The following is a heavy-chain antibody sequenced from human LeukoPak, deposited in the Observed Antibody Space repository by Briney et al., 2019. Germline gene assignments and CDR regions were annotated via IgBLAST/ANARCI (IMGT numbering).Heavy chain of an antibody. D-gene: IGHD5-12*01. CDR3: ARDYFGYSGYANYYYGMDV. J-gene: IGHJ6*02. CDR1: GGSSSVYY. V-gene: IGHV4-59*01. CDR2: IYYRENT. Sequence: SETLSLTCTVSGGSSSVYYWSWIRQPPGKGLEWIGYIYYRENTNYNPSLKSRVTISLDTSKNQFSLKLTSVTAADTAVYYCARDYFGYSGYANYYYGMDVWGQGTTVTVSS.